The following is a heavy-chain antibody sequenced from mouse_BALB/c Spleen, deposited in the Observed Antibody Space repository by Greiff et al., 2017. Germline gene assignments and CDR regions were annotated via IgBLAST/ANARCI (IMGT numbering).Heavy chain of an antibody. J-gene: IGHJ2*01. Sequence: EVMLVESGGGLVKLGGSLKLSCAASGFTFSSYYMSWVRQTPEKRLELVAAINSNGGSTYYPDTVKGRFTISRDNAKNTLYLQMSSLKSEDTALYSCARQGGGIYFDYWGQGTTLTVSS. CDR1: GFTFSSYY. CDR3: ARQGGGIYFDY. V-gene: IGHV5-6-2*01. CDR2: INSNGGST. D-gene: IGHD1-1*02.